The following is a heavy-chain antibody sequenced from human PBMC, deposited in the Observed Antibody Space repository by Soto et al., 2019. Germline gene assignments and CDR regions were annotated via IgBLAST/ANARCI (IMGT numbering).Heavy chain of an antibody. CDR2: IYHSGST. V-gene: IGHV4-39*01. Sequence: PSETLSLTCTVSGGSMNSRTYYWAWLRQPPGKGLEWIGSIYHSGSTYYNPSLQSRVIISVDTSNSQFSLKLNSVTAADTAIYYCARHYPQSSGYYSYYFDYWGLGTLVTVSS. D-gene: IGHD3-22*01. J-gene: IGHJ4*02. CDR3: ARHYPQSSGYYSYYFDY. CDR1: GGSMNSRTYY.